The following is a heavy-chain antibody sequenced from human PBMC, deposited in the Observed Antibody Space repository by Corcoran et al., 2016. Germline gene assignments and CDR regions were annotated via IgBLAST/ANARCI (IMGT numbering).Heavy chain of an antibody. CDR2: INPSGGST. CDR3: ARDDGLMGY. V-gene: IGHV1-46*01. Sequence: QVQLVQSGAEVKKPGASVKVSCKASGYSFTSYYMYWVRQAPGQGLEWMGIINPSGGSTRYAQKFQGRVTMTRDTSTSTVYMELSSLRSEDTAVYYCARDDGLMGYCGQGTLVTVSS. D-gene: IGHD3-9*01. CDR1: GYSFTSYY. J-gene: IGHJ4*02.